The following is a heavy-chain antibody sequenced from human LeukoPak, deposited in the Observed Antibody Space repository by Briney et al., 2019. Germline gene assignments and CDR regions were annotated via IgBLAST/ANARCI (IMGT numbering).Heavy chain of an antibody. D-gene: IGHD3-10*01. CDR2: MNPNSGIT. CDR1: GYTFTSYD. J-gene: IGHJ4*02. Sequence: GASVKVSCKASGYTFTSYDINWVRQATGQGLEWMGWMNPNSGITGYAQKFQGRVTMTRNTSISTAYMELSSLRSEDTAVYYCARARSYGSGSYYSTRGDYWGQGTLVTVSS. CDR3: ARARSYGSGSYYSTRGDY. V-gene: IGHV1-8*01.